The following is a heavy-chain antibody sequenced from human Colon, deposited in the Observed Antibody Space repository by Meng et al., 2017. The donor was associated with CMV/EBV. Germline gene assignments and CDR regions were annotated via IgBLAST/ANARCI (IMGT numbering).Heavy chain of an antibody. CDR2: ISDSGGTT. V-gene: IGHV3-23*01. CDR1: GFRFGTYA. J-gene: IGHJ4*02. Sequence: GGSLRLSCEASGFRFGTYAMTWVRQAPAVGLEWVASISDSGGTTYYADSVKGRFIISRDNSQDTLYLQLSSLRADDTAVYFCARREWDYHLSDWGQGTLVTVSS. CDR3: ARREWDYHLSD. D-gene: IGHD1-7*01.